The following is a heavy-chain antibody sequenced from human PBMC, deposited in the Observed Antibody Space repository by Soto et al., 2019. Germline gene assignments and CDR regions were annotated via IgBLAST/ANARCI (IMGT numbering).Heavy chain of an antibody. CDR2: IYQSGST. Sequence: SETLCLTGTVSGYSISIGNYWGWIRQPPGKRLEWIGSIYQSGSTYYNPSLRSRATISVDTSKNQLSLKLSSVTDADTAVYYCARVLGAPLYYLDCWRQGILVTVSS. CDR1: GYSISIGNY. V-gene: IGHV4-38-2*02. CDR3: ARVLGAPLYYLDC. J-gene: IGHJ4*02. D-gene: IGHD1-26*01.